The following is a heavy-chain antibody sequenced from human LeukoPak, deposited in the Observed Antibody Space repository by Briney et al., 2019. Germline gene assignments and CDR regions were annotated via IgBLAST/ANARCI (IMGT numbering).Heavy chain of an antibody. CDR2: ISYDGSNK. Sequence: PGGSLRLSCAASGFTFSSYAMHWVRQAPGKGLEWVAVISYDGSNKYYADSVKGRFTISRDNSKNTLYLQMNSLRAEDTAVYYCGNSGIAVAGTAPYYYYYYMDVWGKGTTVTISS. J-gene: IGHJ6*03. V-gene: IGHV3-30*04. D-gene: IGHD6-19*01. CDR1: GFTFSSYA. CDR3: GNSGIAVAGTAPYYYYYYMDV.